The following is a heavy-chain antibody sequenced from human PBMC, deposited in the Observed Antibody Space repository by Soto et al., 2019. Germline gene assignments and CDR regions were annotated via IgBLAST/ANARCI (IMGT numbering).Heavy chain of an antibody. CDR2: ISAYNGNT. D-gene: IGHD5-12*01. CDR3: ARDGEMATNAPALYYYYYGMDV. CDR1: GYTFTSYG. V-gene: IGHV1-18*01. Sequence: ASVKVSCKASGYTFTSYGISWVRQAPGQGLEWMGWISAYNGNTNYAQKLQGRVTMTTDTSTSTAYMGLRSLRSDDTAVYYCARDGEMATNAPALYYYYYGMDVWGQGTTVTVSS. J-gene: IGHJ6*02.